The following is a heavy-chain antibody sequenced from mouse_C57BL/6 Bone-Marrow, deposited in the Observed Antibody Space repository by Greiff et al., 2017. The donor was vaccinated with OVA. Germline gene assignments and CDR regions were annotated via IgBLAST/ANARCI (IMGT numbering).Heavy chain of an antibody. CDR3: ARIYYYGSSYPRYWYFDV. Sequence: DVHLVESGGGLVKPGGSLKLSCAASGFTFSSYAMSWVRQTPEKRLEWVATISDGGSYTYYPDNVKGRFTISRDNAKNNLYLQMSHLKSEDTAMYYCARIYYYGSSYPRYWYFDVWGTGTTVTVSS. D-gene: IGHD1-1*01. CDR2: ISDGGSYT. J-gene: IGHJ1*03. CDR1: GFTFSSYA. V-gene: IGHV5-4*01.